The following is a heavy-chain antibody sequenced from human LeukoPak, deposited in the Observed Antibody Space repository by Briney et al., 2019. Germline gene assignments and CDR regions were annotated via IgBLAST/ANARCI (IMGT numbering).Heavy chain of an antibody. J-gene: IGHJ2*01. CDR2: IYSGGST. D-gene: IGHD3-22*01. V-gene: IGHV3-66*01. Sequence: HPGGSLRLSCAASGFTFSSYGMSWVRQAPGKGLEWVSVIYSGGSTYYADSVKGRFTISRDNSKNTLYLQMNSLRAEDTAVYYCARDLRSSGYYDNWYFDLWGRGTLVTVSS. CDR3: ARDLRSSGYYDNWYFDL. CDR1: GFTFSSYG.